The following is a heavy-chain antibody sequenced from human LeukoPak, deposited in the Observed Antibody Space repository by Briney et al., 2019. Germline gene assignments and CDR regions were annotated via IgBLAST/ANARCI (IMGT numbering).Heavy chain of an antibody. J-gene: IGHJ4*02. CDR1: GFPFTGYW. V-gene: IGHV3-7*01. Sequence: PGGSLRLSCAASGFPFTGYWMTWVRQAPGKGLEWVANIKEDGTQTHYVDSVKGRFTISRDNAQNSLYLQMNSLRAEDTAVYYCASHDNWRFDHWGQGTLVTVSS. D-gene: IGHD1-20*01. CDR3: ASHDNWRFDH. CDR2: IKEDGTQT.